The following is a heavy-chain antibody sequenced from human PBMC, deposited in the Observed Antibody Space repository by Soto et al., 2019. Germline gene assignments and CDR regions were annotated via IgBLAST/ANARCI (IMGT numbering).Heavy chain of an antibody. CDR3: AREEYYYDSSGYYFPDAFDI. J-gene: IGHJ3*02. D-gene: IGHD3-22*01. V-gene: IGHV3-21*01. Sequence: EVQLVESGGGLVKPGGSLRLSCAASGFTFSNYSMNWVRQAPGKGLEWVSSISSSSSYIYYADSVKGRFTISRDNAKNSLYLQMISLRAEDTAVYYCAREEYYYDSSGYYFPDAFDIWGQGTMVTVSS. CDR1: GFTFSNYS. CDR2: ISSSSSYI.